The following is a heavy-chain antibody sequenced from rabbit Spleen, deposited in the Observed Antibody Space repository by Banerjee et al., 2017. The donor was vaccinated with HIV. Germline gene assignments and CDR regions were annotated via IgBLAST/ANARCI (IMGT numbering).Heavy chain of an antibody. CDR3: ARSRYYDYDYSGHDFAIPNNL. V-gene: IGHV1S45*01. CDR2: IYGGSSGRT. D-gene: IGHD6-1*01. Sequence: QEQLEESAGGLVQPGGSLKLSCKASGFTLSSYYMNWVRQAPGKGLERIACIYGGSSGRTSYASWAKGRFTISKTSSTTVTLQMTSLTAADTATYFCARSRYYDYDYSGHDFAIPNNLWGPGTLVTVS. CDR1: GFTLSSYYM. J-gene: IGHJ4*01.